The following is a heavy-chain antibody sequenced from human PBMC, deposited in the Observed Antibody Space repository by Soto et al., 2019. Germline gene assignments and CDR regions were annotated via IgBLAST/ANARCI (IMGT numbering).Heavy chain of an antibody. Sequence: PGGSLRLSCAASGFTFSSYEMNWVRQAPGKGLEWVSYISSSGSTIYYADSVKGRFTISRDNAKNSLYLQMHSLRAEDTAVYYCARDHKGGYYYYGMDVWGQGTTVTVSS. CDR3: ARDHKGGYYYYGMDV. CDR2: ISSSGSTI. CDR1: GFTFSSYE. V-gene: IGHV3-48*03. J-gene: IGHJ6*02.